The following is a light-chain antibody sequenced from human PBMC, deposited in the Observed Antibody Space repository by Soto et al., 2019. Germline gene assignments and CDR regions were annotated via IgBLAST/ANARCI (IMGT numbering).Light chain of an antibody. CDR1: QSVTSNY. V-gene: IGKV3-20*01. CDR3: QQYDSSPKT. CDR2: DAS. Sequence: GERATLSCRASQSVTSNYVAWYQLKPGQAPRLLIYDASTRATGIPDRVSGSGSGTDFTLTISRLEPEDFAVYYCQQYDSSPKTFGQGTKVDIK. J-gene: IGKJ1*01.